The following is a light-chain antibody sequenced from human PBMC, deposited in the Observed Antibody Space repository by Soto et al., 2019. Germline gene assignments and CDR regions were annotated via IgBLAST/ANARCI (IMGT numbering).Light chain of an antibody. CDR3: SSYACSGEG. V-gene: IGLV2-23*02. CDR2: EVA. Sequence: QSVLTQPASVSGSPGQTITISCSGTSIDIGNNNLVSWYQQHPGKAPKLLIYEVATRPSGVSDRFSASKSGNTASLTISGLQDEDEADYYCSSYACSGEGFGTGTKVTVL. CDR1: SIDIGNNNL. J-gene: IGLJ1*01.